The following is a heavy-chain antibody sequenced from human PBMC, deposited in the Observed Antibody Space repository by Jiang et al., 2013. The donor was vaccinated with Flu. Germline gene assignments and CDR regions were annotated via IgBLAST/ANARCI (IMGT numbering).Heavy chain of an antibody. Sequence: ETLSLTCTVSGGSISSSSYYWGWIRQPPGKGLEWIGSIYYSGSTYYNPSLKSRVTISVDTSKNQFSLKLSSVTAADTAVYYCARNSGEYRNDPWKPGNPYYFDYWGQGTLVTVSS. V-gene: IGHV4-39*07. CDR3: ARNSGEYRNDPWKPGNPYYFDY. D-gene: IGHD1-1*01. CDR2: IYYSGST. CDR1: GGSISSSSYY. J-gene: IGHJ4*02.